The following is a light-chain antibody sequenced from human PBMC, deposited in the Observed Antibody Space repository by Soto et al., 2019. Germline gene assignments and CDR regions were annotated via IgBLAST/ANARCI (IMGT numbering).Light chain of an antibody. J-gene: IGLJ1*01. CDR1: SSNLGAGYD. V-gene: IGLV1-40*01. CDR3: YSYAGENLYV. Sequence: QSVLTQPPSVSGAPGQRVTISCTGNSSNLGAGYDVHWYQQLPGTAPKLLIYGNRNRPSGVPERFSGSKSGTSASLTISGLQAEDEADYYCYSYAGENLYVFGTGTKLTVL. CDR2: GNR.